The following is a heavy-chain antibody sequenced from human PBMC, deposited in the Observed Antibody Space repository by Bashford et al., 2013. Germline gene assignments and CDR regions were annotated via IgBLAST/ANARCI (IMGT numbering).Heavy chain of an antibody. D-gene: IGHD2-2*01. V-gene: IGHV5-51*01. Sequence: GESLKISCKGSGYSFTTYWIGWVRLMPGKGLEWMGIIYPGDSDSRYSPSFQGQVTFSADKSINTAYLQWSSLKASDTAMYYCARLRCTGSSCSFYYYYGMDVWGQGTTVTVSS. J-gene: IGHJ6*02. CDR3: ARLRCTGSSCSFYYYYGMDV. CDR1: GYSFTTYW. CDR2: IYPGDSDS.